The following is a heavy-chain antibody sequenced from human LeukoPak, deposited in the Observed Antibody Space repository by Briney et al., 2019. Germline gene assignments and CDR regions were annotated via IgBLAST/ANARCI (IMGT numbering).Heavy chain of an antibody. D-gene: IGHD5-18*01. CDR1: GYSFTSYW. CDR3: ARPSDTAMSYDAFDI. CDR2: IYPGDSDT. J-gene: IGHJ3*02. Sequence: GESLKISCKGSGYSFTSYWIGWVRQMPGKGLGWMGIIYPGDSDTRYSPSFQGQVTISADKSISTAYLQWSSLKASDTAMYYCARPSDTAMSYDAFDIWGQGTMVTVSS. V-gene: IGHV5-51*01.